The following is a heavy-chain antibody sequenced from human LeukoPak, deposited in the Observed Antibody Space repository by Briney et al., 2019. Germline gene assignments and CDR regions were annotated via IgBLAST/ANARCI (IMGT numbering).Heavy chain of an antibody. CDR1: GFTFSDYY. J-gene: IGHJ3*02. CDR3: ARARTYRSHAFDI. D-gene: IGHD1-14*01. V-gene: IGHV3-11*04. Sequence: GGSLRLSCAASGFTFSDYYMSWIRQAPGKGLDWVSYISSSGSTIYYADSVKGRFTISRENAKHSLYLQMNSLRAEDTAVYYCARARTYRSHAFDIWGQGTMVTVSS. CDR2: ISSSGSTI.